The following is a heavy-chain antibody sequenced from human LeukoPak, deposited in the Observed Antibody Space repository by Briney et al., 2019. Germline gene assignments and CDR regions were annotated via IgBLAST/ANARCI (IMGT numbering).Heavy chain of an antibody. CDR3: ARGYSGYVFFDY. J-gene: IGHJ4*02. V-gene: IGHV3-7*04. CDR2: INRDGSEK. D-gene: IGHD5-12*01. CDR1: GFTFTSHW. Sequence: GGSLRLSCAASGFTFTSHWMSWVRQAPGKGLEWVADINRDGSEKHYVDSVKGRFTISRDNAKNSLYLQMNSLRAEDTAVYYRARGYSGYVFFDYWGQGTLVTVSS.